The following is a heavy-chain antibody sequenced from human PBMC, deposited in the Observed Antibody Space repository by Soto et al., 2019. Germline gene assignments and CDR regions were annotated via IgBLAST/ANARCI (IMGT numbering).Heavy chain of an antibody. CDR2: IDPSDSYT. J-gene: IGHJ6*02. CDR3: ARTGYSSSWYVGAYYYYGMDV. CDR1: GYSFTSYW. Sequence: XESLKISCKGSGYSFTSYWTSWVRQMPGKGLEWMGRIDPSDSYTNYSPSFQGHVTISADKSISTAYLQWSSLKASDTAMYYCARTGYSSSWYVGAYYYYGMDVWGQGTTVTVSS. D-gene: IGHD6-13*01. V-gene: IGHV5-10-1*01.